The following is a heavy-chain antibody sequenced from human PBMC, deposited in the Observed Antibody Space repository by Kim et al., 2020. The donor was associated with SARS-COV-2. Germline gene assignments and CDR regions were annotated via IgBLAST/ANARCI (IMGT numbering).Heavy chain of an antibody. CDR2: IKADESEK. CDR1: GFAFSSSW. D-gene: IGHD3-22*01. CDR3: ARARGYFGP. Sequence: GGSLRLSCAASGFAFSSSWMTWVRQAPGKGLEWVANIKADESEKYYLDSVKGRFTVSRDNAKNSLYLQMNSLRVEDTAVYYCARARGYFGPWGQGTLVTV. V-gene: IGHV3-7*04. J-gene: IGHJ5*02.